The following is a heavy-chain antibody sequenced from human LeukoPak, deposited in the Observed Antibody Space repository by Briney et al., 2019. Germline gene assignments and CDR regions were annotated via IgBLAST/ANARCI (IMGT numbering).Heavy chain of an antibody. V-gene: IGHV4-34*01. J-gene: IGHJ6*02. D-gene: IGHD3-10*01. CDR2: INHSGST. CDR3: AGDTYYYGSGSYLAMDV. CDR1: GGSFSGYY. Sequence: SETLSLTCAVYGGSFSGYYWSWIRQPPGKGLEWIGEINHSGSTNYNPSLKSRVTISVDTSKNQFSLKLSSVTAADTAVYYCAGDTYYYGSGSYLAMDVWGQGTTVTVSS.